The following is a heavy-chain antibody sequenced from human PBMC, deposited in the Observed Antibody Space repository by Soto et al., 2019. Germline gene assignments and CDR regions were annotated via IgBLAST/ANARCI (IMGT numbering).Heavy chain of an antibody. J-gene: IGHJ4*02. V-gene: IGHV3-48*03. D-gene: IGHD2-2*01. Sequence: GGSLRLSCAASRFTFSTYEMNWVRQAPGKGLEWVSYISTSGSTVYYADSVKGRFTISRDNTRNSLYLQMNSPRDEDTALYYCVRYCSTTLCNGVATRTFDYWGQGTLVTVSS. CDR2: ISTSGSTV. CDR1: RFTFSTYE. CDR3: VRYCSTTLCNGVATRTFDY.